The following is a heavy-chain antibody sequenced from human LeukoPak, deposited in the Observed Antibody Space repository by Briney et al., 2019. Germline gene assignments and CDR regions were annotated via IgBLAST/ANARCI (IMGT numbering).Heavy chain of an antibody. Sequence: GESLKISCKGSGYSFTSYWIGWVRQMPGKGLEWMGIIYPGDSDTRYSPSFQGQVTISADKSISTAYLQWNSLKASDTAMYYCARQDDWLFNGLDYWGQGTLVTVSS. CDR2: IYPGDSDT. CDR3: ARQDDWLFNGLDY. J-gene: IGHJ4*02. D-gene: IGHD3-9*01. V-gene: IGHV5-51*01. CDR1: GYSFTSYW.